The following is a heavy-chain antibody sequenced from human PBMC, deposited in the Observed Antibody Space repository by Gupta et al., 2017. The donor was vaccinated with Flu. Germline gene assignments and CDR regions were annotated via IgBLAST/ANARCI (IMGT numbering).Heavy chain of an antibody. CDR3: ANGGGCGSRTDDVARGNYFDY. J-gene: IGHJ4*02. D-gene: IGHD1-26*01. V-gene: IGHV3-23*01. Sequence: VRQARGKGLEWVAAVSGCGSRTDYADSAKGRRSITRDNSKTTLSLQINCPRAEDTAASSCANGGGCGSRTDDVARGNYFDYWGQGTLVTVSS. CDR2: VSGCGSRT.